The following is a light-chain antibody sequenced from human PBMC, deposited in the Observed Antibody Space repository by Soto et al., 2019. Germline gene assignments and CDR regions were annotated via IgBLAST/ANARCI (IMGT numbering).Light chain of an antibody. CDR1: QDFSHY. CDR3: QQDDNQPLT. Sequence: DIQMTQSPSPLSSSAGDRVTITCKASQDFSHYFNWYQQRPGQAPRLLIYDSSNVESGVPSRLSGSGSGTDFTFPIISLQPEDVATYYCQQDDNQPLTFGRGTKLDIK. J-gene: IGKJ3*01. CDR2: DSS. V-gene: IGKV1-33*01.